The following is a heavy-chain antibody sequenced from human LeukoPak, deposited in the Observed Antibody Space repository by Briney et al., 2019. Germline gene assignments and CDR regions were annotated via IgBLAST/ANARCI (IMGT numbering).Heavy chain of an antibody. CDR3: ARESAGYDFWSGYYWHAFDI. J-gene: IGHJ3*02. Sequence: GGSPRLSCAASGFTFSSYAMHWVRQAPGKRLEWVAVISYDGSNKYYADSVKGRFTISRDNSKNTLYLQMNSLRAEDTAVYYCARESAGYDFWSGYYWHAFDIWGQGTMVTVSS. V-gene: IGHV3-30-3*01. CDR2: ISYDGSNK. D-gene: IGHD3-3*01. CDR1: GFTFSSYA.